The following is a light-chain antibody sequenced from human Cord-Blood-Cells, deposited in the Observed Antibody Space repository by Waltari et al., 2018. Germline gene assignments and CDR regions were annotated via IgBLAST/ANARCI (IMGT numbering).Light chain of an antibody. CDR3: SSYTSSSTLV. Sequence: QSALTQPASVSGSPGQSITISCTGTSSDVGGYTYVSWDQQHPGQAPNLMIYDVSNRPSGVSNRFSSTKSGNTASLTISGLQAEDEADYYCSSYTSSSTLVFGGGTKLTVL. CDR1: SSDVGGYTY. J-gene: IGLJ2*01. V-gene: IGLV2-14*01. CDR2: DVS.